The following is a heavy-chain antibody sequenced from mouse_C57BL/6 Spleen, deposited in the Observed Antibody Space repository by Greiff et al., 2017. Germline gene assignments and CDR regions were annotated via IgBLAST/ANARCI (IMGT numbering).Heavy chain of an antibody. V-gene: IGHV1-69*01. CDR1: GYTFTSYW. CDR2: IDPSDSYT. CDR3: AKGYDGTYRGFAY. D-gene: IGHD1-1*02. J-gene: IGHJ3*01. Sequence: VQLQQPGAELVMPGASVKLSCKASGYTFTSYWMHWVKQRPGQGLEWIGEIDPSDSYTNYNQKFKGKATLTVDKSSSTADMQLSSLTSEDSAVYYCAKGYDGTYRGFAYWGQGTLVTVSA.